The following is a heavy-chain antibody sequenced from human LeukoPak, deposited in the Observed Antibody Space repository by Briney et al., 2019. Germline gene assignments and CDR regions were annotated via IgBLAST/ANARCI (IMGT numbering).Heavy chain of an antibody. Sequence: ASVTVSCKASGYSFIVYYIHWVRQAPGHGLEWMGWINPRTGDTHYEQQFRGRLTMTRDTSISTAYMELSRLRSDDTAVYYCARGSTRDSSGWYGPGKWFDPWGQGTLVTVSS. J-gene: IGHJ5*02. D-gene: IGHD6-19*01. CDR1: GYSFIVYY. CDR3: ARGSTRDSSGWYGPGKWFDP. CDR2: INPRTGDT. V-gene: IGHV1-2*02.